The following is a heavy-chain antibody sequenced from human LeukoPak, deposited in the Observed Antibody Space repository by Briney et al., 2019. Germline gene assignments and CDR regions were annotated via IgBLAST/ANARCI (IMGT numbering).Heavy chain of an antibody. CDR3: ARADEVLYAFDI. V-gene: IGHV4-31*03. CDR2: IYYSGST. J-gene: IGHJ3*02. CDR1: GGSISSGGYY. Sequence: PSQTLSLTCTVSGGSISSGGYYWSWIRQHPGKGLEWIGYIYYSGSTYYNPSLKSRVTISVDTSKNQFSLKLSSVTAADTAVYYCARADEVLYAFDIWGQGTMVTVSS.